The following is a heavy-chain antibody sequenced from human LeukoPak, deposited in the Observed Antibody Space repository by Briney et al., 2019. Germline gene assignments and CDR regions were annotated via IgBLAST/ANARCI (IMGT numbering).Heavy chain of an antibody. D-gene: IGHD5-24*01. CDR3: AKELAVRDGYNSPLFDY. Sequence: PGGSLRLSCAASGFTFDDYAMHWVRQAPGKGLEWVSGISWNSGSTYYADSVKGRFTISRDNSKNTLYLQMNSLRAEDTAVYYCAKELAVRDGYNSPLFDYWGQGTLVTVSS. CDR2: ISWNSGST. V-gene: IGHV3-23*01. CDR1: GFTFDDYA. J-gene: IGHJ4*02.